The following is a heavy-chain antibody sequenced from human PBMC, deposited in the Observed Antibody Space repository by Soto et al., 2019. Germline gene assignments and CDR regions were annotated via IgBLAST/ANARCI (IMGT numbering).Heavy chain of an antibody. CDR3: ARLLSPDIVVVPAYGMDV. J-gene: IGHJ6*02. V-gene: IGHV5-10-1*01. D-gene: IGHD2-2*01. CDR1: GYSFTSYW. Sequence: SLKISCKGSGYSFTSYWISWVRQMPGKGLEWMGRIDPSDSYTNYSPSFQGHVTISADKSISTAYLQWSSLKASDTAMYYCARLLSPDIVVVPAYGMDVWGQGTTVTVSS. CDR2: IDPSDSYT.